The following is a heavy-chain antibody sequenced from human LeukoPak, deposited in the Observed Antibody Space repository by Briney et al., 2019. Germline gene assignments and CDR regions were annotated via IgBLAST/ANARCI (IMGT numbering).Heavy chain of an antibody. CDR2: LHTTGGT. CDR1: GASISSGNYY. CDR3: ARYRYSGYDDAFDV. V-gene: IGHV4-61*02. J-gene: IGHJ3*01. Sequence: SETLSLTCIVSGASISSGNYYWPWIRQPAGKGLEWIGRLHTTGGTNYDPSFKSRLSISGDTSKNQFSLQLSSVTAADTAVYYCARYRYSGYDDAFDVWGQGTMVTVSS. D-gene: IGHD5-12*01.